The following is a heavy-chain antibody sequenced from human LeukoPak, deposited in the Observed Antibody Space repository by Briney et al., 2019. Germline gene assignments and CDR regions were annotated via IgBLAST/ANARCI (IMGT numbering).Heavy chain of an antibody. CDR3: ARLSGWPLYFDY. CDR1: GGSISSGSYY. D-gene: IGHD6-19*01. J-gene: IGHJ4*02. V-gene: IGHV4-61*02. CDR2: IYTSGST. Sequence: PSQTLSLTCTGSGGSISSGSYYWSWIRQPAGEGLEWIGRIYTSGSTNYNPSLKSRVTISVDTSKNQFSLKLSSVTAADTAVYYCARLSGWPLYFDYWGQGTLVTVSS.